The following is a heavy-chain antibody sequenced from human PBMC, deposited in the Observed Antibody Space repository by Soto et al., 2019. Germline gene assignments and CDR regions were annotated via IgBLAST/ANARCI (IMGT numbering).Heavy chain of an antibody. CDR3: ARDVDDYNFDY. V-gene: IGHV3-21*01. CDR2: ISSSSSYI. D-gene: IGHD4-4*01. J-gene: IGHJ4*02. Sequence: AGGSLRLSCAASGFTFSSYSMNWVRQAPGKGLEWVSSISSSSSYIYYADSVKGRFTIPRDNAKNSLYLQMNSLRAEDTAVYYCARDVDDYNFDYWGQGTLVTVSS. CDR1: GFTFSSYS.